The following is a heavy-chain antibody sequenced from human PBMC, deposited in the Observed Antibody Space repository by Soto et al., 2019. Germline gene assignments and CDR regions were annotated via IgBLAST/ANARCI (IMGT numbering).Heavy chain of an antibody. CDR2: ISAYNGNT. D-gene: IGHD5-18*01. J-gene: IGHJ6*02. V-gene: IGHV1-18*01. CDR3: ARVGGSWIQLGPMDV. CDR1: GYTFTSYG. Sequence: ALVKVSCKASGYTFTSYGISWVRQAPGQGLEWMGWISAYNGNTNYAQKLQGRVTMTTDTSTSTAYMELRSLRSDDTAVYYCARVGGSWIQLGPMDVWGQGTTVTVSS.